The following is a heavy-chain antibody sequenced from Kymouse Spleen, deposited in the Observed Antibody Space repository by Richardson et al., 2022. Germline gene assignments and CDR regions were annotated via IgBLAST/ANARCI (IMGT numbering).Heavy chain of an antibody. CDR2: MNPNSGNT. CDR3: ARGDNWNYGRYYYGMDV. V-gene: IGHV1-8*01. D-gene: IGHD1-7*01. CDR1: GYTFTSYD. Sequence: QVQLVQSGAEVKKPGASVKVSCKASGYTFTSYDINWVRQATGQGLEWMGWMNPNSGNTGYAQKFQGRVTMTRNTSISTAYMELSSLRSEDTAVYYCARGDNWNYGRYYYGMDVWGQGTTVTVSS. J-gene: IGHJ6*02.